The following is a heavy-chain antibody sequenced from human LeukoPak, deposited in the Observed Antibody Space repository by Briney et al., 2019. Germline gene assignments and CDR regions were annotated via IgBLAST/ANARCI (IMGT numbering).Heavy chain of an antibody. CDR3: ARDLECGGDCYFFDY. V-gene: IGHV3-7*01. Sequence: GGSLRLSCAASGFTFSSYWMSWVRQAPGKGLEWVANIKQDGSEKYYVDSVKGRFTISRGNAKNSLYLQMNSLRAEDTAVYYCARDLECGGDCYFFDYWGQGTLVTVSS. D-gene: IGHD2-21*01. CDR2: IKQDGSEK. CDR1: GFTFSSYW. J-gene: IGHJ4*02.